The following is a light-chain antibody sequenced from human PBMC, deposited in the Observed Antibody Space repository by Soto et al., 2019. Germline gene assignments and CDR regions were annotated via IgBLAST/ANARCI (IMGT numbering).Light chain of an antibody. CDR2: EVT. CDR1: SRDIGNYNY. CDR3: ASYRSANTLVV. V-gene: IGLV2-14*01. Sequence: QSVLTQPASVSGSPGQSITISCTVTSRDIGNYNYVSWYQHHPGKAPKLMIYEVTSRPSGVSDRFSGSKSSMTASLTISGLQPEDEADYFCASYRSANTLVVFGTGTKVTVL. J-gene: IGLJ1*01.